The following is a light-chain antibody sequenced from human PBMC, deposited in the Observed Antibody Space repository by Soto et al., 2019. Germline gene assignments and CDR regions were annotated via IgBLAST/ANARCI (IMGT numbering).Light chain of an antibody. J-gene: IGKJ1*01. Sequence: PGQRATLSCRASQSISSRYLAWYQQKPGQAPRLLIYGASSRATDIPDRFSGSGSGADLTLTISRLEPEDFAVYYCQHYDTSLRTFGPGTKVDIK. CDR2: GAS. CDR3: QHYDTSLRT. CDR1: QSISSRY. V-gene: IGKV3-20*01.